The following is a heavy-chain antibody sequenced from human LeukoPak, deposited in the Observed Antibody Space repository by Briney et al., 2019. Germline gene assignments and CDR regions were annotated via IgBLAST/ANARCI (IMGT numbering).Heavy chain of an antibody. D-gene: IGHD3-10*01. J-gene: IGHJ4*02. CDR1: GFTFSSYG. Sequence: GGSLRLSCAASGFTFSSYGMSWVRQAPGKGLEWVSAISGSGGSTYYADSVKGRFTISRDNSKNTRYLQMNSLRPEDTAVYYCAKGHNRILLWFGESSYYFDYWGQGTLVTVSS. V-gene: IGHV3-23*01. CDR3: AKGHNRILLWFGESSYYFDY. CDR2: ISGSGGST.